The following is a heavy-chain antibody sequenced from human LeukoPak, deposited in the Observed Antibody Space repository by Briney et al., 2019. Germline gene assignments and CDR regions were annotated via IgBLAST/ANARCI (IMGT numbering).Heavy chain of an antibody. CDR3: ARDGASIAVAGTPYYYYGMDV. J-gene: IGHJ6*02. CDR1: GYTFTSYG. Sequence: GALVNVSCKASGYTFTSYGISWVRQAPGQGLEWMGWISAYNGNANYAQKLQGRVTMTTDTSTSTAYMELRSLRSDDTAVYYCARDGASIAVAGTPYYYYGMDVWGQGTTVTVSS. CDR2: ISAYNGNA. V-gene: IGHV1-18*01. D-gene: IGHD6-19*01.